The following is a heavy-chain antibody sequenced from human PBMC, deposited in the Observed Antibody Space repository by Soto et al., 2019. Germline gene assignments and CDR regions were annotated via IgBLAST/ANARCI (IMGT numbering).Heavy chain of an antibody. CDR3: ATYDILTGYPSRFDY. CDR1: GYTLTELS. V-gene: IGHV1-24*01. CDR2: FDPEDGET. J-gene: IGHJ4*02. D-gene: IGHD3-9*01. Sequence: ASVKVSSKVSGYTLTELSMHWVRQAPGKGLEWMGGFDPEDGETIYAQKFQGRVTMTEDTSTDAAYMELSSLRSEDTAVYYCATYDILTGYPSRFDYWGQGTLVTVSS.